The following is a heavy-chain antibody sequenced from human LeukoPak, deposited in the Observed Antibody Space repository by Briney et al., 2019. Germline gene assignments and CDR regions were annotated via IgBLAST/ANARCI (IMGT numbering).Heavy chain of an antibody. CDR3: ANRPLGSGSNYGYFDQ. J-gene: IGHJ4*02. CDR2: ISSSGGSA. D-gene: IGHD3-10*01. Sequence: GGSLRLSCAASGFTFSSYAMSWVRQAPGKGLEWVSAISSSGGSAYYADSVKGRFTISRDNSKKTLYLQMNSLRAEDTAVYYCANRPLGSGSNYGYFDQWGQGTLVTVSS. V-gene: IGHV3-23*01. CDR1: GFTFSSYA.